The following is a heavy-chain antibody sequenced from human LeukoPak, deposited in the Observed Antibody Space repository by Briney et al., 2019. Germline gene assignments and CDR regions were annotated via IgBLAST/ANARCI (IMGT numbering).Heavy chain of an antibody. Sequence: GGSLRLSCAASVYTACRNYMSWVRQAPGRGLEWVSDIYSGGSTYYADSVKGLFTISRHNSKNTLYLKMNRLRAEDTAVYYCAGGTNGVSDGFDYWGQGTLVTVSS. V-gene: IGHV3-53*04. D-gene: IGHD2-8*01. J-gene: IGHJ4*02. CDR2: IYSGGST. CDR3: AGGTNGVSDGFDY. CDR1: VYTACRNY.